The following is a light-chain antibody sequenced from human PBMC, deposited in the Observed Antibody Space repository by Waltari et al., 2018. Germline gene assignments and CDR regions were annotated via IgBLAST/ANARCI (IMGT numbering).Light chain of an antibody. CDR2: NNN. CDR1: GANFGAGFD. V-gene: IGLV1-40*01. J-gene: IGLJ3*02. CDR3: QSYDSYWGVV. Sequence: QSVLTQPPSVSGAPGQRVTISCTGSGANFGAGFDVPWYQQLPGGVPKLLISNNNKRPAVFPERFSASKSGTSASLAITGLQAEDEGDYFCQSYDSYWGVVFGGGTKLTVL.